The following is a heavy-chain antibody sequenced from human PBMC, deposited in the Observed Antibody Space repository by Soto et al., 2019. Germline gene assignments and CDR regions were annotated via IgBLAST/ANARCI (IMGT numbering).Heavy chain of an antibody. V-gene: IGHV4-31*03. D-gene: IGHD3-10*01. Sequence: PSETLSLTCTVSGGSISSGGYYWSWIRQHPGKGLEWIGYIYYSGSTYYNPSLKSRVTISVDTSKNQFSLKLSSVTAADTAVYYCAREMLLFGELTPYFDYWGQGTLVTVSS. CDR1: GGSISSGGYY. CDR3: AREMLLFGELTPYFDY. CDR2: IYYSGST. J-gene: IGHJ4*02.